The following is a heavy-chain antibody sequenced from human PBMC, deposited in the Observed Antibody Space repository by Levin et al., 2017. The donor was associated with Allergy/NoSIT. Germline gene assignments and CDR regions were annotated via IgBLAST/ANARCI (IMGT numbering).Heavy chain of an antibody. V-gene: IGHV4-38-2*02. Sequence: PSETLSLTCTVSGHSISSAYHWGWIRQSPGKGLEWIASIYHSGSTQYNPSLKSRVTIVVVTSKNQFSLKLRSVTAADTAVYYCAGAPRGLSGDWYEVPYYYGMDVWGQGTTVTVS. D-gene: IGHD6-19*01. CDR3: AGAPRGLSGDWYEVPYYYGMDV. CDR1: GHSISSAYH. CDR2: IYHSGST. J-gene: IGHJ6*02.